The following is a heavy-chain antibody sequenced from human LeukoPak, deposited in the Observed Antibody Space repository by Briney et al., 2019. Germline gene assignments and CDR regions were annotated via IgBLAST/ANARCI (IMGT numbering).Heavy chain of an antibody. D-gene: IGHD2-2*01. V-gene: IGHV3-21*01. CDR3: ARDIWGYCSSTSCYAVDY. J-gene: IGHJ4*02. CDR2: ISSSSSYI. CDR1: GFTFSSYS. Sequence: GGSLRLSCAASGFTFSSYSMNWVRQAPGKGLEWVSSISSSSSYIYYADSVKGRFTISRDNTKNSLYLQMNSLRAEDTAVYYCARDIWGYCSSTSCYAVDYWGQGTLVTVSS.